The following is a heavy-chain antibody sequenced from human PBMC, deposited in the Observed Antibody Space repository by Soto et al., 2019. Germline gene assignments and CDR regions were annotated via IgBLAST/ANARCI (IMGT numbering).Heavy chain of an antibody. V-gene: IGHV1-18*01. CDR3: ARGRTVSSIGPLLV. Sequence: QIQLVQSGAEVKKPGASVKVSCKASGYNFFDYGVSWVRQAPGQGREWMGWVRPKRGNTDYARKVQGRVTMTTDISTSTAYMDLRGLISDDTGVYYCARGRTVSSIGPLLVWGQGTLVSVSS. J-gene: IGHJ1*01. CDR1: GYNFFDYG. CDR2: VRPKRGNT. D-gene: IGHD1-1*01.